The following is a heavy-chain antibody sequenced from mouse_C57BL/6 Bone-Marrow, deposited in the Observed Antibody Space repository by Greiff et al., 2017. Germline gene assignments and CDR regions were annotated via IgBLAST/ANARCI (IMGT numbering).Heavy chain of an antibody. CDR2: INPYNGGT. J-gene: IGHJ3*01. Sequence: VQLQQSGPVLVKPGASVKMSCKASGYTFTDYYMNWVKQSHGKSLEWIGVINPYNGGTSYNQKFKGKATLTVDKSSSTAYMELNSLTSEDSAVYYCAREGYWFAYWGQGTLVTVSA. CDR1: GYTFTDYY. CDR3: AREGYWFAY. V-gene: IGHV1-19*01. D-gene: IGHD3-1*01.